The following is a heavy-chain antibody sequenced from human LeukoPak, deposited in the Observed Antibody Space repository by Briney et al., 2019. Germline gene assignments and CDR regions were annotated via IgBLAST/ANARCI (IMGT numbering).Heavy chain of an antibody. CDR2: IKQDGSEK. CDR3: ARGGARGYFDWLLSSYYYYYYMDV. Sequence: PGGSLRLSCAASGFTFSSYWMSWVRQAPGKGLEWVANIKQDGSEKYYVDSVKGRFTISRDNAKNSLYLQMNSLRAEDTAVYYCARGGARGYFDWLLSSYYYYYYMDVWGKGTTVTISS. D-gene: IGHD3-9*01. CDR1: GFTFSSYW. V-gene: IGHV3-7*01. J-gene: IGHJ6*03.